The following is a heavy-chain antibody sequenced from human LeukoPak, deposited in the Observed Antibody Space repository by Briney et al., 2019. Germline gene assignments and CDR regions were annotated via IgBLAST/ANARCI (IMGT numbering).Heavy chain of an antibody. Sequence: SSETLSLTCTVSGGSLSSYFWGWIRQPPGKGLEWIAYIYYSGSTNYNPSLKSRVTISVDTSKNQFSLKLSSVTAADTAVYYCARQPSSWFTSFDSWGQGTLVTVSS. D-gene: IGHD6-13*01. CDR3: ARQPSSWFTSFDS. CDR2: IYYSGST. CDR1: GGSLSSYF. J-gene: IGHJ4*02. V-gene: IGHV4-59*01.